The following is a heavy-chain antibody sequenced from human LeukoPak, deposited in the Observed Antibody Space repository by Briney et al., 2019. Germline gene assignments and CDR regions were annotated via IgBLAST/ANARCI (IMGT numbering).Heavy chain of an antibody. V-gene: IGHV3-7*01. CDR1: GFTFSSYW. Sequence: GGSLRLSCAAPGFTFSSYWMSWVRQAPGKGLEWVANIKQDGSEKYYVDSVKGRFTISRDNAKNSLYLQMNSLRAEDTSVYYCARDSSSWYPNFDYWGQGTLVSVSS. CDR2: IKQDGSEK. J-gene: IGHJ4*02. D-gene: IGHD6-13*01. CDR3: ARDSSSWYPNFDY.